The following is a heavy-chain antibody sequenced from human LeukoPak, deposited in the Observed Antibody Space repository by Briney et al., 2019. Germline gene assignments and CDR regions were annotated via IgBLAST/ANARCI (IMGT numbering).Heavy chain of an antibody. J-gene: IGHJ4*02. V-gene: IGHV3-23*01. CDR3: AKGLGIAADTALDY. CDR1: GFTFSSYA. CDR2: ISHSGGST. D-gene: IGHD6-13*01. Sequence: RGGSLRLSCAASGFTFSSYAMSWVRQAPGRGLEWVSTISHSGGSTYYTDSVKGRFTISRDNSKNTLYLQMNSLRAEDTAVYYCAKGLGIAADTALDYWGQGTLVTVSS.